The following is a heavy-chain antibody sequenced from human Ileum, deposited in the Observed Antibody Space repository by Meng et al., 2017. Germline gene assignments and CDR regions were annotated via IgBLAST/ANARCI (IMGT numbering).Heavy chain of an antibody. J-gene: IGHJ4*02. CDR3: ARGRHCSSTTCYLSDS. D-gene: IGHD2-2*01. CDR2: TSTYNSNR. V-gene: IGHV1-18*01. Sequence: QVHLVQSGPEVRKPGASVKVSCQASGYSFTNYGINWVRQAPRKGLEWMGWTSTYNSNRNYAQSLQGRVTMTTDTSTTTAYMELRSLTFDDTAVYYCARGRHCSSTTCYLSDSWGQGTLVTVSS. CDR1: GYSFTNYG.